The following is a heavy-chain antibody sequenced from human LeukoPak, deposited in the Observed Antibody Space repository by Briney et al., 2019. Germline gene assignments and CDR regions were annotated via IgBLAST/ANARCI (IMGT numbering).Heavy chain of an antibody. CDR1: GYTFTDYN. J-gene: IGHJ4*02. CDR2: ISPNSGGT. CDR3: TVWFGELTH. D-gene: IGHD3-10*01. Sequence: GASVKVSCEASGYTFTDYNMHWVRQAPGQGLEWMGWISPNSGGTNYAQKFQGRVTMTRDTSITTAYMELSRLRSDDTAMYYCTVWFGELTHWGQGTLVTVSS. V-gene: IGHV1-2*02.